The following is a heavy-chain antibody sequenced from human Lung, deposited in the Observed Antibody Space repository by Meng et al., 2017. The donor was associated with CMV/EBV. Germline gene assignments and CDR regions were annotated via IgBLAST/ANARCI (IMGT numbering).Heavy chain of an antibody. CDR1: GGSISSSSYY. J-gene: IGHJ6*02. CDR3: ARIFWSGYSPAEYYYGMDV. D-gene: IGHD3-3*01. Sequence: LXCTVSGGSISSSSYYWGWIRQPPGKGLEWIGSIYYSGSTYYNPSLKSRVTISVDTSKNQFSLKLSSVTAADTAVYYCARIFWSGYSPAEYYYGMDVWXQGTTVTVSS. CDR2: IYYSGST. V-gene: IGHV4-39*01.